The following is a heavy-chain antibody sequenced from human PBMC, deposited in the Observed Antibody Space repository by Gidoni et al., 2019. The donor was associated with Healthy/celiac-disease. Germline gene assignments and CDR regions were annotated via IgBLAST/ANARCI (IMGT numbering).Heavy chain of an antibody. CDR3: AVPGSYDSSGSPFDY. CDR1: GFTFSSYG. V-gene: IGHV3-30*19. J-gene: IGHJ4*02. CDR2: ISYDGIHK. D-gene: IGHD3-22*01. Sequence: QVQLVESGGGVVKPGRSLRLSCAASGFTFSSYGMHWVRQAPGKGLEWVAVISYDGIHKYYADSVKGLFTISSDNSKNTLYLQMNSLRAEDTAVYYCAVPGSYDSSGSPFDYWGQGTLVTVSS.